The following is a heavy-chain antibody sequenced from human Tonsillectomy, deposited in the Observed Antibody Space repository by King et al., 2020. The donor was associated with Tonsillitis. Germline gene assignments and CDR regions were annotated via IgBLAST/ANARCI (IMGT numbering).Heavy chain of an antibody. V-gene: IGHV4-61*02. J-gene: IGHJ5*02. CDR2: ITASGST. CDR3: TMGAPRYDYSNGFDP. Sequence: VQLQESGPGLVKPSQTLSLTCTVSGDSIKSDTYYWNWIRQPAGKGLEWIGRITASGSTNYNPSLRSRVFISVDTSKNQFSLSLTSMTAGDTAVYYCTMGAPRYDYSNGFDPWGQGTQVIVSS. CDR1: GDSIKSDTYY. D-gene: IGHD4-11*01.